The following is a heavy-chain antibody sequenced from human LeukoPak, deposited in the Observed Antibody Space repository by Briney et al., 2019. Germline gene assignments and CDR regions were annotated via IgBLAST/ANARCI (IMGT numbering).Heavy chain of an antibody. D-gene: IGHD6-13*01. Sequence: ASVKVSCKASGYTFTGNYLHWVRQAPGQGLGWMGWINPNSGATNYAQNFQGRVTMTADTSTSTAYMELRSLRSDDTAVYYCARDLTIAAAGTYGYWGQGTLVTVSS. CDR1: GYTFTGNY. V-gene: IGHV1-2*02. J-gene: IGHJ4*02. CDR3: ARDLTIAAAGTYGY. CDR2: INPNSGAT.